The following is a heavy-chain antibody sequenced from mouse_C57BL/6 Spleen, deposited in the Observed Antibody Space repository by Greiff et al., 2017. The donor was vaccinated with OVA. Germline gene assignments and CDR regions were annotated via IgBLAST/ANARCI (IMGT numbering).Heavy chain of an antibody. J-gene: IGHJ2*01. V-gene: IGHV14-3*01. Sequence: VQLQQSVAELVRPGASVKLSCTASGFNIKNTYMHWVKQRPEQGLEWIGRIDPANGNTKYDPKFQGKATITADTSSTTAYLQLSSLTSEDTAMYYCARSPYYSITTWGYFDYWGKGTTLTVSS. CDR3: ARSPYYSITTWGYFDY. CDR2: IDPANGNT. CDR1: GFNIKNTY. D-gene: IGHD2-5*01.